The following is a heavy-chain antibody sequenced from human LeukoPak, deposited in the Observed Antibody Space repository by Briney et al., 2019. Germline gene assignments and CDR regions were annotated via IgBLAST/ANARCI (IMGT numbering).Heavy chain of an antibody. Sequence: GGSLRLSCAASGFTFSSYSMNWVRQAPGKGLEWVSSISSSSSYIYYADSVKGRFTISRDNAKNSLYLQMNSLRAEDTAVHYCARGQAGYNWGPDYWGQGTLVTVSS. J-gene: IGHJ4*02. D-gene: IGHD5-24*01. CDR1: GFTFSSYS. CDR2: ISSSSSYI. CDR3: ARGQAGYNWGPDY. V-gene: IGHV3-21*01.